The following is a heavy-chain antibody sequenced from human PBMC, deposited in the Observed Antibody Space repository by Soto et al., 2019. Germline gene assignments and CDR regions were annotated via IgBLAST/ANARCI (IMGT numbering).Heavy chain of an antibody. CDR3: ATGEYYYDSSGYYRYGMDV. V-gene: IGHV1-69*13. J-gene: IGHJ6*02. CDR2: IIPIFGTA. Sequence: SVKVSCKASGGTFSSYAISWVRQAPGQGLEWMGGIIPIFGTANYEQKFQGRVTITADESTSTAYMELSSLRSEDTAVYYCATGEYYYDSSGYYRYGMDVWGQGTTVTVSS. D-gene: IGHD3-22*01. CDR1: GGTFSSYA.